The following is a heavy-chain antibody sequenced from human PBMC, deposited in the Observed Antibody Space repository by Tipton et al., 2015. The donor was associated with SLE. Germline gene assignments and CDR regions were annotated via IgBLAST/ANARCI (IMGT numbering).Heavy chain of an antibody. CDR2: IYYSGST. D-gene: IGHD2-15*01. Sequence: GSLRLSCTVSGGSISSHYWSWIRQPPGKGLEWIGNIYYSGSTNYNPSLKSRVTISVDTSKNHFSLKLISVTAADTATYYCARVLRSGGSFDYFDYWGQGTLVTVSS. CDR3: ARVLRSGGSFDYFDY. J-gene: IGHJ4*02. V-gene: IGHV4-59*11. CDR1: GGSISSHY.